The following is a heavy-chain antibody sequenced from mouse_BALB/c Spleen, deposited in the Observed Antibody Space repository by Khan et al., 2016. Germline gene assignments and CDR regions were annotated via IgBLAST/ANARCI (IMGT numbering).Heavy chain of an antibody. Sequence: EVELVESGGGLVQPGGSLRLSCATSGFTLTDYYMSWVRQPPEKALEWLGFIRNKANGYTTEYSASVKGRFTISRDNSQSIRYRQMNILRAGDSGTYFCARDAYGNYGDFHVMDYWGQGTSVTVSS. V-gene: IGHV7-3*02. J-gene: IGHJ4*01. D-gene: IGHD2-10*02. CDR2: IRNKANGYTT. CDR3: ARDAYGNYGDFHVMDY. CDR1: GFTLTDYY.